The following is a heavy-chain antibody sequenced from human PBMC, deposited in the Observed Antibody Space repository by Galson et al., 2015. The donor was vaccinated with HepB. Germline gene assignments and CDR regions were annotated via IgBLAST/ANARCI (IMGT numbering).Heavy chain of an antibody. CDR2: IYTGGST. D-gene: IGHD5-18*01. J-gene: IGHJ3*02. V-gene: IGHV4-61*02. CDR3: ARERRIQLWYDAFDI. Sequence: TLSLTCTVSGGSISSGSYYWSWIRQPAGKGLEWIGRIYTGGSTNYNPSLKSRVTISVDTSKNQFSLKLSSVTAADTAVYYCARERRIQLWYDAFDIWGQGTMVTVSS. CDR1: GGSISSGSYY.